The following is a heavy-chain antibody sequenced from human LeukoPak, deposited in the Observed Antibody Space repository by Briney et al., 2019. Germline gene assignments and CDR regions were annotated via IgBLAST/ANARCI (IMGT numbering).Heavy chain of an antibody. V-gene: IGHV3-74*01. Sequence: TGGSLRLSCAASGFTFSSYGMHWVRQAPGKGLEWVSRINSDGSSTSYADSVKGRFTISRDNAKNTLYLQMNSLRAEDTAVYYCARGPEEYQLLSWFDPWGQGTLVTVSS. CDR3: ARGPEEYQLLSWFDP. CDR2: INSDGSST. J-gene: IGHJ5*02. D-gene: IGHD2-2*01. CDR1: GFTFSSYG.